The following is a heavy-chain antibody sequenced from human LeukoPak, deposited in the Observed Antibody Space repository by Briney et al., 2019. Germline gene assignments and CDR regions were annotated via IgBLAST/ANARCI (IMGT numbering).Heavy chain of an antibody. CDR2: IWYDGGNK. CDR3: ARDAVYSSSWQYY. V-gene: IGHV3-33*01. CDR1: GFTFSSYG. J-gene: IGHJ4*02. Sequence: GGSLRLSCAASGFTFSSYGMHRVRQAPGKGLEWVAVIWYDGGNKYYADSVKGRFTISRDNSKNTLYLQMNSLRAEDTAVYYCARDAVYSSSWQYYWGQGTLVTVSS. D-gene: IGHD6-13*01.